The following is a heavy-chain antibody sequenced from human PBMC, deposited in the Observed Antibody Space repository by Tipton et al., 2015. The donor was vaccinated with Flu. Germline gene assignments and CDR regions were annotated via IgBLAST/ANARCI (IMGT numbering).Heavy chain of an antibody. CDR1: GYNFSNYW. V-gene: IGHV5-51*03. CDR2: IYPGDSET. J-gene: IGHJ4*02. D-gene: IGHD1-26*01. Sequence: QLVQSGAEVKKPGESLKISCKGSGYNFSNYWIGWVRQMPGKGLEWVAIIYPGDSETRYGPSFQGQVTVSADKSITTAYLQWGSLKASDIAVYYCVRPGGVGATIDFWGQGTLVTVSS. CDR3: VRPGGVGATIDF.